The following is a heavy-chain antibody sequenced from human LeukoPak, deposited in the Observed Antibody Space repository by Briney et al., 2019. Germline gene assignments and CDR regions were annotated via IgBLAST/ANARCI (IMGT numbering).Heavy chain of an antibody. J-gene: IGHJ6*03. V-gene: IGHV1-46*01. CDR2: INPSGGST. CDR1: GYTFTSYY. D-gene: IGHD3-16*01. CDR3: AKTPMITFGGVSDRHYYYYYMDV. Sequence: GASVKVSCKASGYTFTSYYMHWVRQAPGQGLEWMGIINPSGGSTSYAQKFQGRVTMTRDMSTSTVYMELSSLRSEDTAVYYCAKTPMITFGGVSDRHYYYYYMDVWGKGTTVTISS.